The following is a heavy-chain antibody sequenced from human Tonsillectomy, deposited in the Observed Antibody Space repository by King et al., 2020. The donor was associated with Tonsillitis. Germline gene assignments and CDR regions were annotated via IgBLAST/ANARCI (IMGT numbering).Heavy chain of an antibody. V-gene: IGHV4-39*01. CDR1: GGSISGSSYY. J-gene: IGHJ3*02. CDR3: SRRSEQQPPEGAFDI. Sequence: LQLQESGPGLVKSSETLSLTCTVSGGSISGSSYYWGWIRQPPGKGLEWIGSSYYSGSTYYNPTLKSRVTISVDTSKNQFSLRLSSVTAADTAVYYCSRRSEQQPPEGAFDIWGQGTMVTVSS. CDR2: SYYSGST. D-gene: IGHD6-13*01.